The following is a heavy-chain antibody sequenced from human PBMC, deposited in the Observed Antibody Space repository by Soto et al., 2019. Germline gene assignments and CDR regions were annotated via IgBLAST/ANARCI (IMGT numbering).Heavy chain of an antibody. CDR2: IYPSDSDT. V-gene: IGHV5-51*01. J-gene: IGHJ5*02. Sequence: ESLKISCKVSGYSFTNYWISWVRQMPGKGLEYMGIIYPSDSDTRYSPSFQGQVTVSADKSISTAYLQWSSLKASDTAIYYCARHGFYGDYSSNYFDPWGQGTLVTVSS. CDR3: ARHGFYGDYSSNYFDP. CDR1: GYSFTNYW. D-gene: IGHD4-17*01.